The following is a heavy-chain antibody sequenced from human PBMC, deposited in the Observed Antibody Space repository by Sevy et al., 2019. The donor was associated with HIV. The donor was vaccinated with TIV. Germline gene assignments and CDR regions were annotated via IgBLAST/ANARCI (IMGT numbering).Heavy chain of an antibody. Sequence: SETLSLTCAVYGGSFSGYYWSWIRQPPGKGLEWIGEINHSGSTNYNPSLKSRVTISVDTSKNQFSLKLSSVTAADTAVYYCARGLASGGWFDSWGQGTLVTVSS. V-gene: IGHV4-34*01. CDR3: ARGLASGGWFDS. CDR1: GGSFSGYY. CDR2: INHSGST. J-gene: IGHJ5*01. D-gene: IGHD3-10*01.